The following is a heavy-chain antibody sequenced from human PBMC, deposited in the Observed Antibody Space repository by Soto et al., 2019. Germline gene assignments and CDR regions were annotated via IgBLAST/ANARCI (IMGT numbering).Heavy chain of an antibody. Sequence: QVQLVESGGGVVQPGRSLRLSCAASGFTFSSYGMHWVRQAPGKGLEWVAVIWYDGSNENYADSVKGRFTISRDNSKNTLYLQMNSLRAEDTALYSCARDRRGSGWYDHFDYWGQGTLVTVSS. D-gene: IGHD6-19*01. CDR3: ARDRRGSGWYDHFDY. CDR1: GFTFSSYG. V-gene: IGHV3-33*01. CDR2: IWYDGSNE. J-gene: IGHJ4*02.